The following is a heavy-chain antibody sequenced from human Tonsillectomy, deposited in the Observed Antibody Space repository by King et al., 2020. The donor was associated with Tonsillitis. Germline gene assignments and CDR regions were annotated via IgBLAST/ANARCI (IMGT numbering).Heavy chain of an antibody. CDR2: INPNSGGT. D-gene: IGHD2-2*01. CDR3: ARAWYCSSTDCYFLDY. CDR1: GYTFTGYY. J-gene: IGHJ4*02. V-gene: IGHV1-2*02. Sequence: QLVQSGAEVKKPGASVKVSCKASGYTFTGYYMHWVRQAPGQGLEWMGWINPNSGGTNPAQQFQGRVTMTRDTSISTAYMELSRLRSDDTAVDYCARAWYCSSTDCYFLDYWGQGTLVTVSS.